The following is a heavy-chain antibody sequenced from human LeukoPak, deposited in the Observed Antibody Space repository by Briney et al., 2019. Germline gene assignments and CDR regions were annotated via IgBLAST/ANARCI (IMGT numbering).Heavy chain of an antibody. CDR3: ARSSTTMTTGDY. Sequence: PSETLSLTCTVSGVSLNKSTYYWGWIRQPPGKGLEWIGSIYYTGSTYYNPSLKSRVTVSVDTSKNQFSLKLSSVTAADTAVYYCARSSTTMTTGDYWGPGTLVTVSS. V-gene: IGHV4-39*01. CDR1: GVSLNKSTYY. CDR2: IYYTGST. J-gene: IGHJ4*02. D-gene: IGHD4-17*01.